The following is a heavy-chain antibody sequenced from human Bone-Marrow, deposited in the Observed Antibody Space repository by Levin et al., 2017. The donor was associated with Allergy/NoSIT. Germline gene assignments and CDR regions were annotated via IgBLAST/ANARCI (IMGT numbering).Heavy chain of an antibody. J-gene: IGHJ4*02. D-gene: IGHD3-10*01. CDR1: GFTFSSYS. CDR2: ISSSSSYI. V-gene: IGHV3-21*01. Sequence: GESLKISCAASGFTFSSYSMNWVRQAPGKGLEWVSSISSSSSYIYYADSVKGRFTISRDNAKNSLYLQMNSLRAEDTAVYYCARAYYYGIEVDYWGQGTLVTVSS. CDR3: ARAYYYGIEVDY.